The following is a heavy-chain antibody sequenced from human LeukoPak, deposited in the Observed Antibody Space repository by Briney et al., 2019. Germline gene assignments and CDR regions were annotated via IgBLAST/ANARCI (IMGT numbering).Heavy chain of an antibody. CDR2: IYYSGST. CDR3: ARTYSGSYYLFWFDP. V-gene: IGHV4-59*01. J-gene: IGHJ5*02. CDR1: GGSISSYY. D-gene: IGHD1-26*01. Sequence: SETLSLTCTVSGGSISSYYWSWIRQPPGKGLEWIGYIYYSGSTNYNPSLKSRVTISVDPSKNQFSLKLSSVTAADTAVYYCARTYSGSYYLFWFDPWGQGTLVTVSS.